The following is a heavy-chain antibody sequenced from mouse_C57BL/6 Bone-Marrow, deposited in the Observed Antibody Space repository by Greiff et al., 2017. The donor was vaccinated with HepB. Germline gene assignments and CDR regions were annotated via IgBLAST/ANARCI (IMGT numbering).Heavy chain of an antibody. CDR1: GFTFSDYY. J-gene: IGHJ4*01. CDR2: ISNGGGST. Sequence: DVKLVESGGGLVQPGGSLKLSCAASGFTFSDYYMYWVRQTPEKRLEWVAYISNGGGSTYYPDTVKGRFTISRDNAKNTLYLQMSRLKSEDTAMYYCARLIYYYGSSSSYYAMDYWGQGTSVTVSS. D-gene: IGHD1-1*01. CDR3: ARLIYYYGSSSSYYAMDY. V-gene: IGHV5-12*01.